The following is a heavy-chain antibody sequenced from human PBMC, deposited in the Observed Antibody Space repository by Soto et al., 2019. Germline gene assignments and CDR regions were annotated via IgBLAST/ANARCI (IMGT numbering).Heavy chain of an antibody. V-gene: IGHV3-33*01. CDR1: GFTFSSYG. CDR3: AREYSPYGYYGMDV. J-gene: IGHJ6*02. CDR2: IWYDGSNK. D-gene: IGHD5-12*01. Sequence: QVQLVESGGGVVQPGRSLRLSCAASGFTFSSYGMHWVRQAPGKGLEWVAVIWYDGSNKYYADSVKGRFTISRDNSKNTLDLQMNSLRAEDTAVYYCAREYSPYGYYGMDVWGQGTTVTVSS.